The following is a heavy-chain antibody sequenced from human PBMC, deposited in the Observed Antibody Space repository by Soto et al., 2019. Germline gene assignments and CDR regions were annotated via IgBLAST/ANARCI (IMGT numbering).Heavy chain of an antibody. J-gene: IGHJ6*02. CDR2: VYPGDSRT. Sequence: EVQLVQSGAEVKKPGESLKISCQGSGYSFASYWIGWVRQMPGKGLEWMGIVYPGDSRTRYSPSFQGQVTISADKSISPACLQGSSLKATDSAMYYCARHLLPCTSSPCYGVDVWGQGTTVTVSS. CDR3: ARHLLPCTSSPCYGVDV. CDR1: GYSFASYW. V-gene: IGHV5-51*01.